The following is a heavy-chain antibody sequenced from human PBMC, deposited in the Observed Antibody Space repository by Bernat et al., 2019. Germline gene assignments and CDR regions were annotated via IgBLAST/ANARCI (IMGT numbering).Heavy chain of an antibody. CDR1: GFTFSSYG. V-gene: IGHV3-30*18. J-gene: IGHJ4*02. Sequence: QVQLVESGGGVVQPGRSLRLSCAASGFTFSSYGMHWVRQAPGKGLEWVAVISYDGSNKYYADSVKDRFTISRDNSKNTLYLQMNSLRAEDTAVYDCAKGSRGSYTVYFDYWGQGTLVTVSS. CDR2: ISYDGSNK. CDR3: AKGSRGSYTVYFDY. D-gene: IGHD1-26*01.